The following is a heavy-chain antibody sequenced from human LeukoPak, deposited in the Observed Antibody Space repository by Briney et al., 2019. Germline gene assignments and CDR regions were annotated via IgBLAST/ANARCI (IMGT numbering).Heavy chain of an antibody. CDR1: GYTFTCYY. D-gene: IGHD3-16*01. J-gene: IGHJ6*02. Sequence: ASVKVSCKASGYTFTCYYMHWVRQAPGQGLEWMGWINPNSGGTNYAQKFQGRVTMTRDTSISTAYMELSRLRSDDTAVYYCAREYAWSYYYYGMDVWGQGTTVTVSS. CDR2: INPNSGGT. V-gene: IGHV1-2*02. CDR3: AREYAWSYYYYGMDV.